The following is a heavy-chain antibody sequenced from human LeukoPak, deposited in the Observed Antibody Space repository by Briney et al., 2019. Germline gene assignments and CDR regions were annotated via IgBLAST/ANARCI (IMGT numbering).Heavy chain of an antibody. D-gene: IGHD2-2*02. CDR2: ISGSGGST. V-gene: IGHV3-23*01. CDR1: GFTFSSYA. CDR3: AKSNIVVVPAAIRIPYYFDY. J-gene: IGHJ4*02. Sequence: GGSLRLSCAASGFTFSSYAMSWVRQAPGKGLEWVLAISGSGGSTYYADSVKGRFTISRDNSKNTLYLQMNSLRAEDTAVYYCAKSNIVVVPAAIRIPYYFDYWGQGTLVTVSS.